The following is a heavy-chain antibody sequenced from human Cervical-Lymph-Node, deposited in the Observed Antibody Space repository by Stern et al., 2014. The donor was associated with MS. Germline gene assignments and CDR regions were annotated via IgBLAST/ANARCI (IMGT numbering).Heavy chain of an antibody. V-gene: IGHV1-46*01. CDR3: AKRARCGGDCHAFDI. D-gene: IGHD2-21*02. CDR2: VNPSGGGT. CDR1: GYTFTSYY. Sequence: QVQLVQSGAEVQKPRTSVKVSCKASGYTFTSYYMHWVRQAPGQGLEWMGVVNPSGGGTSYAQMFQGRLTLTRDTSTRTVYMHLGSLRSEDTAIYYCAKRARCGGDCHAFDIWGQGTMVTVSS. J-gene: IGHJ3*02.